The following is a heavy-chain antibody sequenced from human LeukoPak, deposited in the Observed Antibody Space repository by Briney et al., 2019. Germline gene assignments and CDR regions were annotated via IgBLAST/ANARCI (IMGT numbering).Heavy chain of an antibody. D-gene: IGHD2/OR15-2a*01. J-gene: IGHJ4*02. CDR3: ARNAEYSNTWYYFDY. V-gene: IGHV6-1*01. CDR2: TYYRSKWYN. CDR1: GDSLSSNSAA. Sequence: SQTLSLTCALSGDSLSSNSAAWNWIRQSPSRGLEWLGRTYYRSKWYNDYAVSVKSRITINADTSKNQFSLQLNSVTPEDTAVYYCARNAEYSNTWYYFDYWGQGTLVTVSS.